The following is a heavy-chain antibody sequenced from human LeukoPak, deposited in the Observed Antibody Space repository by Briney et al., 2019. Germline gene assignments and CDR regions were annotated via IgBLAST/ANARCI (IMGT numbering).Heavy chain of an antibody. V-gene: IGHV3-48*03. CDR3: ARDLSYSSGWYHY. CDR1: GFTFSSYE. Sequence: PGGSLRLSCAASGFTFSSYEMNWVRQAPGKGLEWVSYIGDSGNTIYYADSVKGRFTISRDNSKNTLYLQMNSLRAEDTAVCYCARDLSYSSGWYHYWGQGTLVTVSS. D-gene: IGHD6-19*01. J-gene: IGHJ4*02. CDR2: IGDSGNTI.